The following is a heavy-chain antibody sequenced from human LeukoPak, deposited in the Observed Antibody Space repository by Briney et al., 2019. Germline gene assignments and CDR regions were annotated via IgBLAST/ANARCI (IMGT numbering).Heavy chain of an antibody. CDR2: IIPIFGTA. V-gene: IGHV1-69*05. J-gene: IGHJ4*02. Sequence: ASVKVSCKASGGTFSSYAISWVRQAPGQGLEWMGGIIPIFGTANYAQKFQGRVTMTTDTSTSTAYMELRSLRSEDTAVYYCATVSPRLVIATYYFDYWGQGTLVTVSS. D-gene: IGHD2-21*01. CDR1: GGTFSSYA. CDR3: ATVSPRLVIATYYFDY.